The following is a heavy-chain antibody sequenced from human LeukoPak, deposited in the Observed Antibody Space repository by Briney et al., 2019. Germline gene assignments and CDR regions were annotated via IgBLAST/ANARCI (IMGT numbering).Heavy chain of an antibody. V-gene: IGHV4-39*01. CDR3: SGRGTTSSIGWFDP. CDR1: GASIRSSTHY. D-gene: IGHD3-16*01. J-gene: IGHJ5*02. CDR2: IFYSGDT. Sequence: PSETLSLTCSVSGASIRSSTHYWAWLRQAPGTGLEWVGSIFYSGDTYYNPSLRSRLTIAVDTSKNQFSLNLASVTASDTGTYFCSGRGTTSSIGWFDPWGQGSPVIVSS.